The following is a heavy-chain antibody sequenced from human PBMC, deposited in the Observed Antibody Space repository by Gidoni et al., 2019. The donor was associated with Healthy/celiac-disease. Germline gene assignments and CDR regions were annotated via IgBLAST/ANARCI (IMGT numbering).Heavy chain of an antibody. CDR2: ISSSSSTI. CDR3: AMVPPYYYYGMDV. CDR1: GFTFSSYS. D-gene: IGHD6-13*01. V-gene: IGHV3-48*01. Sequence: EVQLVESGGGLVQPGGSLRLSCAASGFTFSSYSMNWVRQAPGKGLEWVSYISSSSSTIYYADSVKGRFTISRDNAKNSLYLQMNSLRAEDTAVYYCAMVPPYYYYGMDVWGQGTTVTVSS. J-gene: IGHJ6*02.